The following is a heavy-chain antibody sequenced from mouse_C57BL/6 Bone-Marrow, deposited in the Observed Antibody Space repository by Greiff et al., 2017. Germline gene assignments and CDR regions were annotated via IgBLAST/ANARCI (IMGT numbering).Heavy chain of an antibody. D-gene: IGHD1-1*01. CDR1: GISITTGTYR. V-gene: IGHV3-5*01. CDR2: IYYSGTI. Sequence: VQLKESGPGLVKPSQTVFLTCTVTGISITTGTYRWSWIRQFPGNKLEWIGYIYYSGTITYNPFLTSRTSITRDTPKNQFFLEMNSWTAEETATYYCAGGVVFDYWGQGTTLTVSS. CDR3: AGGVVFDY. J-gene: IGHJ2*01.